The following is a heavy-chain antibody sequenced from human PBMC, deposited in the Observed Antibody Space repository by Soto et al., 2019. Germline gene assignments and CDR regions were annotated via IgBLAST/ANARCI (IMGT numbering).Heavy chain of an antibody. V-gene: IGHV4-30-4*01. CDR1: GDSISSDDYY. CDR3: ARSPAYSAYVFAC. CDR2: ISYSGTT. D-gene: IGHD5-12*01. Sequence: QVQLQESGPGVVKPSQTLSLTCTVSGDSISSDDYYWSWIRQPPGKGLEWIGHISYSGTTSYNPSLQSRVLFSVATSKKKFSLTLTSVTAADTAVYYCARSPAYSAYVFACWGQGTLVTVSS. J-gene: IGHJ4*02.